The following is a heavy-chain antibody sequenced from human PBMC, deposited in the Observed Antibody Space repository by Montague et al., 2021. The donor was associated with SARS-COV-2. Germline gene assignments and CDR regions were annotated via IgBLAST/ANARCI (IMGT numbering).Heavy chain of an antibody. Sequence: SLRLSCAASGFTFSSYSVNWVRQAPGKGLEWVSSISSGSDFIYYADSVEGRFTISRDNAKNSLYLQMNSLRAEDTAVYYCARDLIHVYNILNGYPFDYWGQGTLVTVSS. D-gene: IGHD3-9*01. CDR3: ARDLIHVYNILNGYPFDY. J-gene: IGHJ4*02. V-gene: IGHV3-21*01. CDR1: GFTFSSYS. CDR2: ISSGSDFI.